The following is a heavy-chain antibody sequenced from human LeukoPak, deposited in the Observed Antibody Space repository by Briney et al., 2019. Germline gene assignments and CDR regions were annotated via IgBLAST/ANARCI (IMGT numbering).Heavy chain of an antibody. CDR3: ARISQRSFDP. Sequence: GGSLRLSCAASGFTFSSYWMSWVRQAPGKGLEWVANIKQDGVEQFYVDSVEGRFTISRDNAKSSLFLQMNSLRAEDTAVYYCARISQRSFDPCGQGTLVTVSS. V-gene: IGHV3-7*05. CDR2: IKQDGVEQ. CDR1: GFTFSSYW. D-gene: IGHD2-15*01. J-gene: IGHJ5*02.